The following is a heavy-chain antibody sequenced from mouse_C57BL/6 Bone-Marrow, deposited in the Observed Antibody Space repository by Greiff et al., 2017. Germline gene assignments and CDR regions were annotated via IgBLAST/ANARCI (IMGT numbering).Heavy chain of an antibody. Sequence: QVQLKESGAELAKPGASVKLSCKASGYTFTSYWMHWVKQRPGQGLEWIGYINPSSGYTKYNQKFKDKATSTADKSSSTAYMQLSSLTYEDSAVYYCARGEAYYSRYYYAMDYWGQGTSVTVSS. CDR3: ARGEAYYSRYYYAMDY. D-gene: IGHD1-1*01. CDR2: INPSSGYT. CDR1: GYTFTSYW. V-gene: IGHV1-7*01. J-gene: IGHJ4*01.